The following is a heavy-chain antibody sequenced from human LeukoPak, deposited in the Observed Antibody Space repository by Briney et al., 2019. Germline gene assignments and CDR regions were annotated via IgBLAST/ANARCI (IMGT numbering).Heavy chain of an antibody. CDR2: ISGSGGST. CDR1: GFTFSSYA. J-gene: IGHJ5*02. CDR3: ATGGGYSGTNWFDP. Sequence: GGSLRLSCAASGFTFSSYAMSWVRQAPGKGLEWVSAISGSGGSTYYADSVKGRFTISRDNSKNTLCLQMNSLRAEDTAVYYCATGGGYSGTNWFDPWGQGTLVTVSS. V-gene: IGHV3-23*01. D-gene: IGHD5-12*01.